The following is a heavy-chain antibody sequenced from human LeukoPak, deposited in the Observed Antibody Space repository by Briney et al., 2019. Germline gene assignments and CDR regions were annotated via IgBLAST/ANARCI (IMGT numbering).Heavy chain of an antibody. CDR3: VRVKGGWLGEKTYDY. J-gene: IGHJ4*02. V-gene: IGHV3-11*01. CDR2: ISSSGSSI. Sequence: GGSLRLSCAASGFTFSDYYMSWIRQTPRKGLEWLAYISSSGSSIDYADSVKGRFTVSRDDGKNSLFLQMNSLRAEDTAIYYCVRVKGGWLGEKTYDYLGQGTLVTVSP. D-gene: IGHD5-24*01. CDR1: GFTFSDYY.